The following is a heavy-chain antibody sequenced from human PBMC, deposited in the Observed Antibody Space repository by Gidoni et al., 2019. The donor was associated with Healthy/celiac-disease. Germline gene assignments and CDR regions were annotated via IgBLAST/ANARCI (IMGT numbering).Heavy chain of an antibody. V-gene: IGHV4-39*01. J-gene: IGHJ5*02. D-gene: IGHD4-17*01. Sequence: QLQLQESGPGLVKPSETLSLTCTVSGGSISSSSYYWGWTHQPPGKGLEWIGSIYYSGSTYYNPSLKSRVTISVDTSKNQFSLKLSSVTAADTAVYYRARQYGDYGMGRTRAWGQGTLVTVSS. CDR1: GGSISSSSYY. CDR2: IYYSGST. CDR3: ARQYGDYGMGRTRA.